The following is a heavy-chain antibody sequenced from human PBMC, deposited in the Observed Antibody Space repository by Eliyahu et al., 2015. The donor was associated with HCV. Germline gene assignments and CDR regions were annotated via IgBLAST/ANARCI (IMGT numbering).Heavy chain of an antibody. CDR3: TTGAPGGFDYYLDV. CDR2: IKSKTDGGTT. J-gene: IGHJ6*03. D-gene: IGHD3-10*01. V-gene: IGHV3-15*01. CDR1: XFTFXKAW. Sequence: EVQLVESGGGLVKPGGSLRLSCAAXXFTFXKAWMSWVRQAPGKGLEWIGCIKSKTDGGTTDYAAPVKGRFTISRDDSKSTLYLQMNSLKTEDTAVYYCTTGAPGGFDYYLDVWGQGTTVTVSS.